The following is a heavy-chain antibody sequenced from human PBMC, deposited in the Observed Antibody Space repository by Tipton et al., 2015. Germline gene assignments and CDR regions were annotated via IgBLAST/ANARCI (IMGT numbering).Heavy chain of an antibody. Sequence: TLSLTCTVSGDSISSLNWWTWVRQPPGKGLEWIGEIHHGGTTNYNPSLRSRVTMSVDTSKNQFSLQLSSVTAADTVVYYCAREGWNSDSSGYDYWGQGTLVTVSS. V-gene: IGHV4-4*02. CDR1: GDSISSLNW. CDR2: IHHGGTT. J-gene: IGHJ4*02. D-gene: IGHD3-22*01. CDR3: AREGWNSDSSGYDY.